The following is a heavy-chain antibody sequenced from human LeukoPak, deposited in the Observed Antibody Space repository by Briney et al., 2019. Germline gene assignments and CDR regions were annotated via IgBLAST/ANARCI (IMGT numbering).Heavy chain of an antibody. CDR2: ISGDGTRT. D-gene: IGHD3-16*01. V-gene: IGHV3-23*01. CDR1: GFSFSSYA. CDR3: AKWPEGAMDHFDY. J-gene: IGHJ4*02. Sequence: GGSLRLSCAASGFSFSSYAMTWARQAPVKGLEWVSAISGDGTRTYYADSVKGRFTISRDNSKNTLYLEMSSLRVEDTAIYYCAKWPEGAMDHFDYWGQGTLVTVSS.